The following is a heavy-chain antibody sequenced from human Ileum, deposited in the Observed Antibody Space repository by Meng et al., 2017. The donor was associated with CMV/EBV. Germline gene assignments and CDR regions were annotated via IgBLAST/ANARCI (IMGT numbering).Heavy chain of an antibody. J-gene: IGHJ4*02. D-gene: IGHD1-1*01. CDR1: GCTFIGYF. CDR2: VHPNSGGT. CDR3: ARGIGMGTTGWHFDY. V-gene: IGHV1-2*02. Sequence: QSVAAGKEPLSSVKFSFNASGCTFIGYFIHWVRQAPGQGLEWMGYVHPNSGGTNYALNFKGSVAMPRDISINTASMELSRLTSDDTAIYYCARGIGMGTTGWHFDYWGQGTLVTVSS.